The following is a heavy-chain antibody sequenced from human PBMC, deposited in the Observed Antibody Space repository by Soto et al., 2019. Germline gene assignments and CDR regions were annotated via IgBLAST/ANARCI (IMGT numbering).Heavy chain of an antibody. J-gene: IGHJ4*02. CDR1: GGSFSGYY. CDR3: ASMGYHYGSGPYPLDY. D-gene: IGHD3-10*01. V-gene: IGHV4-34*01. Sequence: PSETLSLTCAVYGGSFSGYYWSWIRQPPGKGLEWIGEINHSGSTNYNPSLKSRVTISVDTSKNQFSLNLSSVTAADTAVYYCASMGYHYGSGPYPLDYWGQGTLVTVSS. CDR2: INHSGST.